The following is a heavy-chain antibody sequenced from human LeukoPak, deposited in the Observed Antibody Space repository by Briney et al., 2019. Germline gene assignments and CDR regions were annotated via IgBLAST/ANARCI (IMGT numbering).Heavy chain of an antibody. V-gene: IGHV3-13*04. CDR2: IGTAGDT. CDR1: GFTFSSYD. CDR3: AKVGFSEMEWLLYSDH. J-gene: IGHJ4*02. Sequence: PGGSLRLSCAASGFTFSSYDMHWVRQATGKGLEWVSAIGTAGDTYYPGSVKGRFTISRDNSKNTLYLQMNSLRAEDTAVYYCAKVGFSEMEWLLYSDHWGQGTLVTVSS. D-gene: IGHD3-3*01.